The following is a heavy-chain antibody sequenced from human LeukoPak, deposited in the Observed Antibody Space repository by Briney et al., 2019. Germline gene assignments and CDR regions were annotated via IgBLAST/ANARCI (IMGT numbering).Heavy chain of an antibody. Sequence: SETLSLTCAVYGGSFSGYYWSWIRQPPGKGLQWIGGINHSGSTSYNPSLKSRVTISLDTSKNQFSLKLRSVTAADTDVYYCARASIGDGGNTAFFYYYYYMDVWGKGTTVTVSS. V-gene: IGHV4-34*01. CDR3: ARASIGDGGNTAFFYYYYYMDV. J-gene: IGHJ6*03. CDR1: GGSFSGYY. CDR2: INHSGST. D-gene: IGHD4-23*01.